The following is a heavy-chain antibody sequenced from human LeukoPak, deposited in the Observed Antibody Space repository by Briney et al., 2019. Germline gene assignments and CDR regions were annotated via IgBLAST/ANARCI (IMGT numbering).Heavy chain of an antibody. CDR3: ARDMITFGGALFDY. J-gene: IGHJ4*02. D-gene: IGHD3-16*01. CDR2: ISAYNGNT. V-gene: IGHV1-18*01. CDR1: GYTFTSYG. Sequence: ASVRVSCKASGYTFTSYGISWVRQAPGQGLEWMGWISAYNGNTNYAQKLQGRVTMTTDTSTSTAYMELRSLRSDDTAVYYCARDMITFGGALFDYWGQGTLVTVSS.